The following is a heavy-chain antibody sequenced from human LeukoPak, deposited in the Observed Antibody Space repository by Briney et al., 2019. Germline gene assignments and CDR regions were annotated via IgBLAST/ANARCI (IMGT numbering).Heavy chain of an antibody. V-gene: IGHV3-21*01. D-gene: IGHD6-19*01. CDR1: GFTFSSYA. CDR3: ARSGIAVAGSFDY. J-gene: IGHJ4*02. Sequence: GGSLRLSCAASGFTFSSYAMSWVRQAPGKGLEWVSSISSSSSYIYYADSVKGRFTISRDNAKNSLYLQMNSLRAEDTAVYYCARSGIAVAGSFDYWGQGTLVTVSS. CDR2: ISSSSSYI.